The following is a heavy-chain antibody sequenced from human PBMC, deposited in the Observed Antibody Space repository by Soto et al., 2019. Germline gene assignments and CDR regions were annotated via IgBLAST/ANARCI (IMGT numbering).Heavy chain of an antibody. CDR3: ARHSKNWNSNWLDP. Sequence: LSLTCTVSGGSISSSSYYWGWIRQPPGKGLEWIGSMYYSGSTYYNPSLKSRVTISVDTSKNQFSLKLTSVTAADTAVYYCARHSKNWNSNWLDPWGQGTLVTVSS. J-gene: IGHJ5*02. CDR1: GGSISSSSYY. V-gene: IGHV4-39*01. D-gene: IGHD1-7*01. CDR2: MYYSGST.